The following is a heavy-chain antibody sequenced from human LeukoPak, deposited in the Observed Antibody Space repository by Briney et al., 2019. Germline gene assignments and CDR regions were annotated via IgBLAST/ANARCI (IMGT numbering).Heavy chain of an antibody. CDR2: ISSGSSYI. D-gene: IGHD2-15*01. V-gene: IGHV3-21*01. J-gene: IGHJ4*02. Sequence: PGGSLRLSCAASGFTFSSYAMNWVRQAPGKGLEWVSSISSGSSYIYYADSVKGRFTISRDNAKNSLYLQMNSLRAEDTAVYYCAKSDGSVSTIDYWGQRTLVTVSS. CDR3: AKSDGSVSTIDY. CDR1: GFTFSSYA.